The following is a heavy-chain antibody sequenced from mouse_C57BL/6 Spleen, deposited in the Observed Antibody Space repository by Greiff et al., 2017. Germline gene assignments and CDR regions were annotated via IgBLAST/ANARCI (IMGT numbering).Heavy chain of an antibody. CDR2: INPNYGTT. D-gene: IGHD1-1*01. CDR3: ASARTYGECYFDD. Sequence: EVQLQQSGPELVKPGASVKISCKASGYSFTDYNMNWVKQSNGKSLEWIGVINPNYGTTSYNQKFKGKATLTVDQSSSTAYMQLNSLTSEDSAIYYCASARTYGECYFDDWGTGTTVTVSA. J-gene: IGHJ1*03. V-gene: IGHV1-39*01. CDR1: GYSFTDYN.